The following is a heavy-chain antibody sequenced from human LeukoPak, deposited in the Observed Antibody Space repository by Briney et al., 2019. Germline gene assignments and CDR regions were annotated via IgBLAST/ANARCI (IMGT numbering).Heavy chain of an antibody. CDR1: GGSFSGYY. J-gene: IGHJ4*02. D-gene: IGHD3-10*01. CDR2: INHSGST. CDR3: ARGLPGTMVRGVPDY. Sequence: PSKTLPLTCAVYGGSFSGYYWSWIRQPPGKGLEWIGEINHSGSTNYNPSLKSRVTISVDTSKNQFSLKLSSVTAADTAVYYCARGLPGTMVRGVPDYWGQGTLVTVSS. V-gene: IGHV4-34*01.